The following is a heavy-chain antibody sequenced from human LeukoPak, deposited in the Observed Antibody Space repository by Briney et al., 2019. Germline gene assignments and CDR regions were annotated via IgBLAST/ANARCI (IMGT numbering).Heavy chain of an antibody. J-gene: IGHJ4*02. V-gene: IGHV4-30-2*01. D-gene: IGHD2-15*01. Sequence: PSQTLSLTCAVSGGSISSGGYSWSWIRQPPGKGLEWIGYIYHSGSTYYNPSLKSRVTISVDRSKNQFSLKLSSVTAADTAVYYCARGICQGGSCYPDYWGQGTLVTVSS. CDR3: ARGICQGGSCYPDY. CDR2: IYHSGST. CDR1: GGSISSGGYS.